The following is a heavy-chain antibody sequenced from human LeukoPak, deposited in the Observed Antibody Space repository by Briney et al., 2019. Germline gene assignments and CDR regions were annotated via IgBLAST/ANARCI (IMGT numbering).Heavy chain of an antibody. CDR2: IIPIFGTA. J-gene: IGHJ5*02. D-gene: IGHD6-13*01. CDR1: GGTFSSYA. V-gene: IGHV1-69*13. CDR3: ARVGAAAGLGTPWFDP. Sequence: SVTVSCKASGGTFSSYAISWVRQAPGQGLEWMGGIIPIFGTANYAQKFQGRVTITADESTSTAYMELSSLRSEDTAVYYCARVGAAAGLGTPWFDPWGQGTLVTVSS.